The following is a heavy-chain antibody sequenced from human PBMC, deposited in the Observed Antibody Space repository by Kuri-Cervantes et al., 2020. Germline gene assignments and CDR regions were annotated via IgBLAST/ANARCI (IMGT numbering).Heavy chain of an antibody. Sequence: LSLTCAASGFTFSDYYMSWIRQAPGKGLEWVSYISSSGSTIYYADSVKGRFTISRDNAKNSLYLQMNSLKTEDTAVYYCTTVQALWFGDLGYFQHWGQGTLVTVSS. D-gene: IGHD3-10*01. CDR1: GFTFSDYY. V-gene: IGHV3-11*01. CDR2: ISSSGSTI. J-gene: IGHJ1*01. CDR3: TTVQALWFGDLGYFQH.